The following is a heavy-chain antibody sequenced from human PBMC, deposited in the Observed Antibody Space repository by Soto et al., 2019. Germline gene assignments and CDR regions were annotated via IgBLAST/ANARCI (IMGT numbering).Heavy chain of an antibody. D-gene: IGHD2-21*01. Sequence: GGSLRLSCAASGFTFSSYGMHWVRQAPGKGLEWVAVIWYDGSNKYYADSVKGRFTISRDNSKNTLYLQMNSLRAEDTAVYYCARDLAVDAFDIWGQGTMVTVSS. CDR2: IWYDGSNK. V-gene: IGHV3-33*01. J-gene: IGHJ3*02. CDR3: ARDLAVDAFDI. CDR1: GFTFSSYG.